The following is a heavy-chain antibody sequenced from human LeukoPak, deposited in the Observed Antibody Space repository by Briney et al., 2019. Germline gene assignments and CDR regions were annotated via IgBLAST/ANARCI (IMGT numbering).Heavy chain of an antibody. J-gene: IGHJ4*02. V-gene: IGHV1-24*01. D-gene: IGHD1-26*01. CDR1: GASLRETS. CDR2: FDPEDGES. CDR3: ASADKWEPLDY. Sequence: ASVKVSCKVSGASLRETSIHWVRQAPGQWLEWMGGFDPEDGESIFAQRFQGRFSMTEDTSTDTAYMELRSLRPEDTAVYYCASADKWEPLDYWGQGTLVTVSS.